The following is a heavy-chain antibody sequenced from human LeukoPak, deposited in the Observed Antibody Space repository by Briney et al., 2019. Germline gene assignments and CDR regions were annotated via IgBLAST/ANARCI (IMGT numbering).Heavy chain of an antibody. CDR3: ARPRGPSLGDYFDY. Sequence: SETLSLTCTVSGGSISSSSFYWGWIRQPPGKGLEWIGSIYYSGSTYYNPSLKSRVTISVDTSKNHFSLKLNSVTAADTAVYYCARPRGPSLGDYFDYWGQGTLATVSS. V-gene: IGHV4-39*02. CDR2: IYYSGST. CDR1: GGSISSSSFY. J-gene: IGHJ4*02.